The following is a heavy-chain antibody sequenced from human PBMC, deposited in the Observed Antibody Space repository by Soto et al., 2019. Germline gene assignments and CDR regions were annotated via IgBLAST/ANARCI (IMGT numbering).Heavy chain of an antibody. Sequence: EVQLVESGGGLVQPGGSLRLSCAASGFTVSSYHMSSVRQAPGKRLVWISVIYGAGSADFADSVKGRFTISRDHSKNTLYLQMSRMRAEDTAVYYCARVHSSCYQYFDYWGLGTLVAVAS. CDR2: IYGAGSA. D-gene: IGHD6-25*01. V-gene: IGHV3-66*01. CDR3: ARVHSSCYQYFDY. CDR1: GFTVSSYH. J-gene: IGHJ4*02.